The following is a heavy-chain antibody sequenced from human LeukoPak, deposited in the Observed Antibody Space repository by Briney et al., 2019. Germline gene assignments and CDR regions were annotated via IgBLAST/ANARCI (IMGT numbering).Heavy chain of an antibody. CDR3: ARARYSSGWYLTLGLDYYYCGMDV. CDR2: MNPTSGNT. J-gene: IGHJ6*02. CDR1: GYTFTSYD. D-gene: IGHD6-19*01. Sequence: ASVKVSCKASGYTFTSYDINWVRQATGQGLEWMRWMNPTSGNTGYAQKFQGRVTMTRNTSISTAYMELSSLGSEDTAVYYCARARYSSGWYLTLGLDYYYCGMDVWGQGTTVTVSS. V-gene: IGHV1-8*01.